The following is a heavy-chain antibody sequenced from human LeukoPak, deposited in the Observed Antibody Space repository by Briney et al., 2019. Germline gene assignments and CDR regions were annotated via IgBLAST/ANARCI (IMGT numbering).Heavy chain of an antibody. CDR1: GYSISSGYY. D-gene: IGHD6-13*01. V-gene: IGHV4-38-2*02. Sequence: PSETLSLTCTVSGYSISSGYYWGWIRQPPGKGLEWIGSIYHSGSTYYNPSLKSRVSISVDTSKNQFSLKRSSVTAADTAVYYCAGDSRSSSWYNYWGQGTLVTVSS. CDR3: AGDSRSSSWYNY. J-gene: IGHJ4*02. CDR2: IYHSGST.